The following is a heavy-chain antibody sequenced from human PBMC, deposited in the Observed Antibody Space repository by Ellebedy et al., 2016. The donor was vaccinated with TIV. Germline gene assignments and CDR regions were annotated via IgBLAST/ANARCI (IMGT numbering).Heavy chain of an antibody. CDR1: GFTFSSYA. CDR3: TTDPGRGGY. V-gene: IGHV3-15*01. CDR2: IKSKTDGGTT. Sequence: GESLKISXAASGFTFSSYAMSWVRQAPGKGLEWVGRIKSKTDGGTTDSAAPVKGRFTISRDDSTNTLYLQMNSLKTEDTAVYYCTTDPGRGGYWGQGTLVTVSS. J-gene: IGHJ4*02. D-gene: IGHD3-10*01.